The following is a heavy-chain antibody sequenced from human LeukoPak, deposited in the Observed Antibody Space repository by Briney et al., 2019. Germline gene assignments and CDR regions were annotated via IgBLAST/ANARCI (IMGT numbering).Heavy chain of an antibody. CDR2: ISSSSSYI. V-gene: IGHV3-21*01. J-gene: IGHJ4*02. Sequence: PGGSLRLSCAASGFTFSSYSMNWVRQAPGKGLEWVSSISSSSSYIYYADSVKGRFTISRDNAKNSLYLQMNSLRAEDTAVCYCARESYYDFWSPDYWGQGTLVTVSS. CDR1: GFTFSSYS. CDR3: ARESYYDFWSPDY. D-gene: IGHD3-3*01.